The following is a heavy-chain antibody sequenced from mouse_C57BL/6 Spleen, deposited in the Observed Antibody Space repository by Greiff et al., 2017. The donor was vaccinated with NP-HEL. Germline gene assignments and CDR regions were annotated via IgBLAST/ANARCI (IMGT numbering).Heavy chain of an antibody. V-gene: IGHV5-17*01. CDR2: ISSGSSTI. Sequence: EVQLQQSGGGLVKPGGSLKLSCAASGFTFSDYGMHWVRQAPEKGLEWVAYISSGSSTIYYADTVKGRFTISRDKAKNTLFLQMTRLRSEDTAMYYCARPLATVVAPGFAYWGQGTLVTVSA. CDR3: ARPLATVVAPGFAY. D-gene: IGHD1-1*01. J-gene: IGHJ3*01. CDR1: GFTFSDYG.